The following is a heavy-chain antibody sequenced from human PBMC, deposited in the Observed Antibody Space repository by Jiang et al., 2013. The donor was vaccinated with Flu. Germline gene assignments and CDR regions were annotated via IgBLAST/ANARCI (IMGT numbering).Heavy chain of an antibody. CDR3: ARDNRRGEGEV. V-gene: IGHV4-61*02. D-gene: IGHD3-10*01. CDR2: VDASGTT. Sequence: GSGLVKPSQTLSLTCSVSGGSITSGSYYWSWIRQPAGKGLEWIGRVDASGTTTYNPSLRSRVTISIDTSKNQFSLQLKSVTAVDTAPYYCARDNRRGEGEVWGHGTKVTVSS. CDR1: GGSITSGSYY. J-gene: IGHJ6*02.